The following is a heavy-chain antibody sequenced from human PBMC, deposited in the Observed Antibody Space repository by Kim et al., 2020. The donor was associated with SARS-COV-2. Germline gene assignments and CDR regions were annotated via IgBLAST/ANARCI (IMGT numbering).Heavy chain of an antibody. Sequence: SETLSLTCTVSGGSISSSSYYWGWIRQPPGKGLEWIGSIYYSGSTYYNPSLKSRVTISVDTSKNQFSLKLSSVTAADTAVYYCARRRSSGLPPYYYYGMDVWGQGTTVTVSS. J-gene: IGHJ6*02. D-gene: IGHD6-19*01. CDR2: IYYSGST. CDR1: GGSISSSSYY. CDR3: ARRRSSGLPPYYYYGMDV. V-gene: IGHV4-39*01.